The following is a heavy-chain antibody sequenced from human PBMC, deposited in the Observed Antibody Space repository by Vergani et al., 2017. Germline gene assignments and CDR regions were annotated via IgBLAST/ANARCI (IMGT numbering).Heavy chain of an antibody. CDR3: AGHSTVEWLVKLGWIDP. J-gene: IGHJ5*02. D-gene: IGHD6-19*01. Sequence: QLQLQESGPGLVKPSATLSLTCSVSGASIRSSNYYLGWIRQPPGKGLEWIASIYYSGSTYYNPSLKSRVTISVDTSKNHFSLKLSSVTAADTAVYFCAGHSTVEWLVKLGWIDPWGQGILVTVSS. CDR2: IYYSGST. CDR1: GASIRSSNYY. V-gene: IGHV4-39*01.